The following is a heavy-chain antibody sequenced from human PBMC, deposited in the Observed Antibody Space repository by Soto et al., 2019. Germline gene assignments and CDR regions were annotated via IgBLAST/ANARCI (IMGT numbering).Heavy chain of an antibody. CDR1: GGSISNFY. CDR2: VYYTGST. Sequence: SETLSLTYTVSGGSISNFYWSWIRQPPGKGLEWIGYVYYTGSTSYNPSLKRRVTFSADSSRGQFSLRLNSVTAADTAVYYCARTVLGPDLLADSFVDYYYMDVWGQGTTVTVSS. CDR3: ARTVLGPDLLADSFVDYYYMDV. V-gene: IGHV4-59*08. D-gene: IGHD3-9*01. J-gene: IGHJ6*02.